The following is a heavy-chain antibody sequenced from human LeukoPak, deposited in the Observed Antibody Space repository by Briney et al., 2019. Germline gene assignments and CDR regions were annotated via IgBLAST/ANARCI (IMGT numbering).Heavy chain of an antibody. CDR3: ARTGESDRLSFDH. J-gene: IGHJ4*02. V-gene: IGHV3-21*01. D-gene: IGHD7-27*01. CDR1: GFTFSSYS. CDR2: ISSSASFI. Sequence: GGSLSLSCAASGFTFSSYSMNWVRQAPGKGLEWVSSISSSASFIYYADSVKGRFTISRDNAKNSLYLQMNSLRAEDTAVYYCARTGESDRLSFDHWGQGTLVTVSS.